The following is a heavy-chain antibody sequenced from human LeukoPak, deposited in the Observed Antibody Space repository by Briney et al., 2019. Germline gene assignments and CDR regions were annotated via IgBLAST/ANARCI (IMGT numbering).Heavy chain of an antibody. Sequence: ASVTVSCKASGYTFTTYDINWVRQAPGQGLEWMGWMSLISGNRDYAQKFQGRVTMNRDTSVSTAYMELSSLRADDTAVYYCARGYYYYGLDVWGQGTTVTVSS. V-gene: IGHV1-8*01. CDR3: ARGYYYYGLDV. CDR2: MSLISGNR. J-gene: IGHJ6*02. CDR1: GYTFTTYD.